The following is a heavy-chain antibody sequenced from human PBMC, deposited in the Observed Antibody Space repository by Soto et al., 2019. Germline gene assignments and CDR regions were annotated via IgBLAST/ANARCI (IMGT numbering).Heavy chain of an antibody. J-gene: IGHJ6*02. CDR2: ISWNSGSI. Sequence: GGSRRLSCAASGFTFDDYAMHWVRQAPGKGLEWVSGISWNSGSIGYADSVKGRFTISRDNAKNSLYLQMNRLRVEDTAVYYCAKDLTSNEQHLVFSDRNYYYGMDVWGQGTSVTASS. CDR1: GFTFDDYA. CDR3: AKDLTSNEQHLVFSDRNYYYGMDV. D-gene: IGHD6-13*01. V-gene: IGHV3-9*01.